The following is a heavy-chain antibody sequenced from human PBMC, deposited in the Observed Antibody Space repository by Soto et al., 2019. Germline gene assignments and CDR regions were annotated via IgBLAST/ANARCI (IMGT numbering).Heavy chain of an antibody. CDR1: GGTFSSYA. J-gene: IGHJ5*02. D-gene: IGHD3-10*01. Sequence: ASVKVSCKASGGTFSSYAISWVRQAPGQGLEWMGGIIPIFGTANYAQKFQGRVTITADESTSTAYMELSSLRSEDTAVYYCARDSPSVLLWFGESEDWFDPWGQGTLVTVSS. CDR2: IIPIFGTA. V-gene: IGHV1-69*13. CDR3: ARDSPSVLLWFGESEDWFDP.